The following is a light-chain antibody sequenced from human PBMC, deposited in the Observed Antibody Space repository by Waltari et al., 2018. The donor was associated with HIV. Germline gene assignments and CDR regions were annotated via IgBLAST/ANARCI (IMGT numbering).Light chain of an antibody. CDR1: SSHTGNNA. V-gene: IGLV1-36*01. Sequence: QSVLTQPPSVSEAPRQRVTISCSGRSSHTGNNAVNWYQQVPGKAPKLLIYYDDLLSSGVSDRFSGSKSGTSASLAIRGLQSEDEAEYYCAAWDDYLNGYVFGSGTKVTVL. CDR3: AAWDDYLNGYV. CDR2: YDD. J-gene: IGLJ1*01.